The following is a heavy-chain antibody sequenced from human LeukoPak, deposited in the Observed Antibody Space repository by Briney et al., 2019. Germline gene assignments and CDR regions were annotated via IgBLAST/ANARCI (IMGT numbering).Heavy chain of an antibody. Sequence: GGSLRLSCAASGFTFSGSAIHWVRQAPGRGLEWVAVIWYDGSNKYYADSVKGRFTISRDNSKNTLYLQMNSLRAEDTAVYYCARGWDDYVWGGYRNFDYLGQ. CDR3: ARGWDDYVWGGYRNFDY. CDR1: GFTFSGSA. D-gene: IGHD3-16*02. CDR2: IWYDGSNK. V-gene: IGHV3-33*08. J-gene: IGHJ4*02.